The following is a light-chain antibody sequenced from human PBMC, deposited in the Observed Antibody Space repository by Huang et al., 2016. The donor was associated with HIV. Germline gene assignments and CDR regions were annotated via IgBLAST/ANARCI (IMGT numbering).Light chain of an antibody. Sequence: EIVLTQSPATLSLSPGERATLSCRASQSVNSDLAWYQQKPGQAPRLLIYAASNRATGIPARCSGSGSGTDFTLTISSLEPEDFAVYYCQQRSNWYTFGQGTKLEIK. V-gene: IGKV3-11*01. CDR2: AAS. CDR3: QQRSNWYT. J-gene: IGKJ2*01. CDR1: QSVNSD.